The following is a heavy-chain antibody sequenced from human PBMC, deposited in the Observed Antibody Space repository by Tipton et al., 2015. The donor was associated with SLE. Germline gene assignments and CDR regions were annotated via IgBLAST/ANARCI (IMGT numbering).Heavy chain of an antibody. Sequence: LRLSCTVSSGSISSAGYYWSWIRQPPGKGLEWIGDIYHSGHTNYNPSLKSRVTISVDKSKNQFSLQVTSVTAADTAVYYCAKVINDWNYEWGPGTLVTVSS. CDR1: SGSISSAGYY. D-gene: IGHD1-7*01. CDR2: IYHSGHT. J-gene: IGHJ1*01. V-gene: IGHV4-31*02. CDR3: AKVINDWNYE.